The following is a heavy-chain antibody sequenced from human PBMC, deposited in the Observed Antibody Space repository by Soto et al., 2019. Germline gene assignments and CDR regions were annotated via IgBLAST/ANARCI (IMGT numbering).Heavy chain of an antibody. Sequence: ASVKVSCKASGYTFTSYGISWVRQAPGQGLEWMGWISAYNGNTNYAQKLQGRVTMTTDTSTSTAYMELRSLRSDDTAVYYCAREKYHYDSSGPHLDYWGQGTMVTVYS. CDR2: ISAYNGNT. CDR1: GYTFTSYG. CDR3: AREKYHYDSSGPHLDY. D-gene: IGHD3-22*01. V-gene: IGHV1-18*01. J-gene: IGHJ4*02.